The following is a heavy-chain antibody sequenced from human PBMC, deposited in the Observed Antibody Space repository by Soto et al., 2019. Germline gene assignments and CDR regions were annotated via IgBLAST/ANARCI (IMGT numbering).Heavy chain of an antibody. Sequence: QVQLVQSGAEEKKPGASVKVSCKASGYTFTSYAMHWVRQAPGQRLEWMGWMNAGNGNTKYSQKFQGRVTITRDTSASTAYMELSSLRSEDTAVYYCARDSVEMATIPNWFDPWGQGTLVTVSS. D-gene: IGHD5-12*01. CDR1: GYTFTSYA. CDR2: MNAGNGNT. CDR3: ARDSVEMATIPNWFDP. J-gene: IGHJ5*02. V-gene: IGHV1-3*05.